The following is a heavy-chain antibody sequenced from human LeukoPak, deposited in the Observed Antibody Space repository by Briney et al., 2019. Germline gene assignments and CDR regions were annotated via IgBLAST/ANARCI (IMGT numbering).Heavy chain of an antibody. CDR2: MSPNSGKA. V-gene: IGHV1-8*01. CDR1: GYTFTSYD. Sequence: ASVKVSCKASGYTFTSYDINWVRQATGQGLGWMGWMSPNSGKAGYAQKFQGRVTMTRNTSISTAYMELSRLRSDDTAVYYCARDESGSGGYRAAPSGAWGQGTLVTVSS. CDR3: ARDESGSGGYRAAPSGA. D-gene: IGHD3-16*02. J-gene: IGHJ5*02.